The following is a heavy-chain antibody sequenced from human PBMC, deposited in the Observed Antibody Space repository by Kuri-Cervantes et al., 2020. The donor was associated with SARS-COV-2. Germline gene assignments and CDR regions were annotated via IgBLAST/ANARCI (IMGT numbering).Heavy chain of an antibody. CDR2: ISGSGGST. J-gene: IGHJ3*02. D-gene: IGHD2-8*01. CDR1: GFTFSSYA. CDR3: ARDPNVSAFGI. V-gene: IGHV3-23*01. Sequence: GESLKISCAASGFTFSSYAMSWVRQAPGKGLEWVPAISGSGGSTSYAQKFQGRVTMTRDTSTSTVYMELSSLRSEDTAVYYCARDPNVSAFGIWGQGTMVTVSS.